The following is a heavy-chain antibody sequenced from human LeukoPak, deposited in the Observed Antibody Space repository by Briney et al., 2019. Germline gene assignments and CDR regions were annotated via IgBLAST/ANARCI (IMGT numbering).Heavy chain of an antibody. CDR3: GRSRRINASLYYYMDV. J-gene: IGHJ6*03. Sequence: GGSLRLSCAASGFTFSSYAITWVRQAPGKGLEWVSSIRSTGDSTFYADSVKGRFTMSRDNSKNTVYLLMNSLRTEDTAVYYCGRSRRINASLYYYMDVWGKGTTVTVSS. D-gene: IGHD2-15*01. CDR2: IRSTGDST. V-gene: IGHV3-23*01. CDR1: GFTFSSYA.